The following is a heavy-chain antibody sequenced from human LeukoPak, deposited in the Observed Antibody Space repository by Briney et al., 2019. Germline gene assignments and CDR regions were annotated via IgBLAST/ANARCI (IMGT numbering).Heavy chain of an antibody. Sequence: ASVKVSCKASGYTFTGYDINWVRQATGQGLEWMGWINPNSGNTGYAQKFQGRVTMTRDNSINTAYMELSSLRSDDTAVYFCAREMMKTPLIDPLDFWGQGTTVTVSS. V-gene: IGHV1-8*01. CDR2: INPNSGNT. CDR1: GYTFTGYD. J-gene: IGHJ3*01. CDR3: AREMMKTPLIDPLDF. D-gene: IGHD2-21*01.